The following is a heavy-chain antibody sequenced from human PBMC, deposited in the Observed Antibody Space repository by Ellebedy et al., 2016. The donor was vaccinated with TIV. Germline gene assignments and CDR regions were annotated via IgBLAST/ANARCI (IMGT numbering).Heavy chain of an antibody. D-gene: IGHD1-7*01. Sequence: PGGSLRLSCAASGFTFSRHWMHWVRQAPGKGLVWVSHIFGDGSTTNYADSVKGRFTISRDNAKNTLYLQMNSLTADDTAIYYCVRGALYQGNCLDSWGQGTLVTVSP. J-gene: IGHJ4*02. CDR2: IFGDGSTT. V-gene: IGHV3-74*01. CDR1: GFTFSRHW. CDR3: VRGALYQGNCLDS.